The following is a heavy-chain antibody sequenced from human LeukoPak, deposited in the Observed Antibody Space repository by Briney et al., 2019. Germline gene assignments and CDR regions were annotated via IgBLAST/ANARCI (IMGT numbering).Heavy chain of an antibody. CDR1: GGSMSPYH. CDR2: IYYSGST. V-gene: IGHV4-59*08. CDR3: ARAVSGRFDY. D-gene: IGHD6-19*01. Sequence: LETLSLTRTVSGGSMSPYHCGWIRQPPRKGLERTVCIYYSGSTNYNPSLKSRVTISVDTSKNQFSLKLSSVTAADTAIYYCARAVSGRFDYWGQGTLVTVSS. J-gene: IGHJ4*02.